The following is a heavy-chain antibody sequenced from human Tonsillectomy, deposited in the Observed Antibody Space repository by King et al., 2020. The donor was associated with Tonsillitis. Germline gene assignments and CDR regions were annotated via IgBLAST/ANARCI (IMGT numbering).Heavy chain of an antibody. V-gene: IGHV1-18*01. D-gene: IGHD6-13*01. CDR1: GYTFTSYG. Sequence: VQLVESGAEVKRPGASVKVSCKASGYTFTSYGISWVRQAPGQGLEWMGWISPYNGYTNYAQKLQGRVTMTTDTSTSTAYMDLGSLRSDDTAVYYCARDSGAAAGTSPGYWGQGTLVTVSS. CDR2: ISPYNGYT. CDR3: ARDSGAAAGTSPGY. J-gene: IGHJ4*02.